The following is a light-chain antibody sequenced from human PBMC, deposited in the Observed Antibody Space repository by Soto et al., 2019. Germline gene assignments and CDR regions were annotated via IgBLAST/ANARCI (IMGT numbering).Light chain of an antibody. CDR1: QSVNSRF. V-gene: IGKV3-20*01. J-gene: IGKJ1*01. CDR3: QQYGSSPET. CDR2: GAS. Sequence: EIVLTQSPGTLSLSPGEGATLSCRASQSVNSRFLAWYQQKPVQAPRLLIYGASSRATGIPDRFSGSGSGTDFTLTISRLEPEDFAVYYCQQYGSSPETFGQGTKVDIK.